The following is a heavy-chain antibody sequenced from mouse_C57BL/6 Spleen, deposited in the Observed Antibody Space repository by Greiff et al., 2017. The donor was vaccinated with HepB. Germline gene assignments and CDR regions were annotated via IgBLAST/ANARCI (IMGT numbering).Heavy chain of an antibody. V-gene: IGHV1-80*01. J-gene: IGHJ4*01. CDR3: ARGGYYYGSYAMDY. CDR1: GYAFSSYW. CDR2: IYPGDGDT. Sequence: QVQLQQSGAELVKPGASVKISCKASGYAFSSYWMNWVKQRPGKGLEWIGQIYPGDGDTNYNGKFKGKATLTADKSSSTAYMQLSSLTSEDSAVYFCARGGYYYGSYAMDYWGQGTSVTVSS. D-gene: IGHD1-1*01.